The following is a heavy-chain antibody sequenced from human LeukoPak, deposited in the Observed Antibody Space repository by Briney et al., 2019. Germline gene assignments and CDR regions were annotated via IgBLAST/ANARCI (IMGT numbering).Heavy chain of an antibody. V-gene: IGHV3-30*18. CDR1: GFTFNTYG. Sequence: PGGTLRLSCAASGFTFNTYGMHWVRQAPGKGLEWVALISYDGSDAYYADSVKGRFTISRDNSKNTLFLQMISLRPDDTAVYYCAKSHANSGTYHSFFDYWGQGTLVTVSS. CDR2: ISYDGSDA. D-gene: IGHD1-26*01. J-gene: IGHJ4*02. CDR3: AKSHANSGTYHSFFDY.